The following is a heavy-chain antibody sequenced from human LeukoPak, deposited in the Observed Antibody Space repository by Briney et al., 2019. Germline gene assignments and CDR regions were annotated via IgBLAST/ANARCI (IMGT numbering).Heavy chain of an antibody. CDR1: GDSIDSGLYY. J-gene: IGHJ4*02. CDR2: IYSSGST. D-gene: IGHD1-26*01. V-gene: IGHV4-61*02. Sequence: SQTLSLTCTVSGDSIDSGLYYWSWIRQPAGKGLEWIGRIYSSGSTNYNPSLKSRVTMSLDTSKNQFSLKLNSVTAADTAVYYCARDSGNYPYYFDYWGQGTLVTVSS. CDR3: ARDSGNYPYYFDY.